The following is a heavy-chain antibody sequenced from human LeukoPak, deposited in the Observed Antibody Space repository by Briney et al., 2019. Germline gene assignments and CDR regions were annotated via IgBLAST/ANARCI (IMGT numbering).Heavy chain of an antibody. CDR1: GGSISSSSYY. J-gene: IGHJ4*02. V-gene: IGHV4-39*01. D-gene: IGHD3-10*01. Sequence: SETLSLTCTVSGGSISSSSYYWGWIRQPPGKGLEWIGTIYYSGSTSYNASLKSRVTISEDTFKNQLSLKLSSVTAADTAVYYCVRHLTYYYGSGSYYLDYWGQGTLVTVSS. CDR2: IYYSGST. CDR3: VRHLTYYYGSGSYYLDY.